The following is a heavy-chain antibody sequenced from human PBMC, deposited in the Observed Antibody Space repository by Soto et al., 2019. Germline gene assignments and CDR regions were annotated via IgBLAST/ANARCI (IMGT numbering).Heavy chain of an antibody. CDR2: ISAYNGNT. D-gene: IGHD3-16*02. V-gene: IGHV1-18*01. J-gene: IGHJ4*02. CDR1: GYTFTSYG. CDR3: ARDGIGYDYVWGSYRYTGDY. Sequence: QVQLVQSGAEVKKPGASVKVSCKASGYTFTSYGISWVRQAPGQGLEWMGWISAYNGNTNYAQKLQGRVTMTTDTSTSTASMELRSLRSDDTAVYYCARDGIGYDYVWGSYRYTGDYWGQGTLVTVSS.